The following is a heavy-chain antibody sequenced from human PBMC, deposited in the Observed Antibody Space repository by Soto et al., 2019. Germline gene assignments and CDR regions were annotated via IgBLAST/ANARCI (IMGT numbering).Heavy chain of an antibody. CDR1: GYTLTSYA. Sequence: GASVKVSCKASGYTLTSYAMHWVRQAPGQGLEWMGGIIPIFGTANYAQKFQGRVTITADESTSTAYMELSSLRSEDTAVYYCARGITIFGVNYYFDYWGQGTLVTVSS. D-gene: IGHD3-3*01. CDR2: IIPIFGTA. CDR3: ARGITIFGVNYYFDY. V-gene: IGHV1-69*13. J-gene: IGHJ4*02.